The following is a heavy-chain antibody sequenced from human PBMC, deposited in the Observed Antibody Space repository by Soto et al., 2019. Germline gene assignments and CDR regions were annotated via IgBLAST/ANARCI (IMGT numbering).Heavy chain of an antibody. J-gene: IGHJ4*02. CDR2: ISSSGSTI. V-gene: IGHV3-48*03. D-gene: IGHD3-22*01. Sequence: QTGGSLRLSCAASGFTFSSYEMNWVRQAPGKGLEWVSYISSSGSTIYYADSVKGRFTISRDNAKNSLYLQMNSLRAEDTAVYYCARGQFYDSSGYYDYWGQGTLVTVSS. CDR1: GFTFSSYE. CDR3: ARGQFYDSSGYYDY.